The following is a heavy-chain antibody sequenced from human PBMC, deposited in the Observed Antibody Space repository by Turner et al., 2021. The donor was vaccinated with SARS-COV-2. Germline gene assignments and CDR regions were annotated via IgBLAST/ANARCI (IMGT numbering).Heavy chain of an antibody. CDR1: GGSISSSNYY. CDR2: IYYSEST. J-gene: IGHJ6*02. V-gene: IGHV4-39*01. D-gene: IGHD3-10*01. Sequence: QLQLQESGPGLVKPSETLSLTCTVSGGSISSSNYYWGWIRQPPGKGLEWIGSIYYSESTYYNPSLKSRVTISVDTSKNQFSLKLSSVTAADTAVYYCARLLNPGSYYYYYYGMDVWGQGTTVTVSS. CDR3: ARLLNPGSYYYYYYGMDV.